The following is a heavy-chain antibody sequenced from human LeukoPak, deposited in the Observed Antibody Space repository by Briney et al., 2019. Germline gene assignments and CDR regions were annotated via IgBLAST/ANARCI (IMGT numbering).Heavy chain of an antibody. CDR2: IDPEDGEK. J-gene: IGHJ6*02. CDR1: GYILTELS. V-gene: IGHV1-24*01. Sequence: ASVQVSCKVSGYILTELSIHWVRQAPGKGLERKGGIDPEDGEKVFAQKYQGRVTMTEDTSTDTSYMDLSSQRCEDTAVYYCGISLTIRDTRYSPSSPMDVWGQGTTVTVSS. CDR3: GISLTIRDTRYSPSSPMDV. D-gene: IGHD4/OR15-4a*01.